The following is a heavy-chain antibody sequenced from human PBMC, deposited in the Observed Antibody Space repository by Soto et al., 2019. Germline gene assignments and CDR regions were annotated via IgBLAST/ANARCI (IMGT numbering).Heavy chain of an antibody. V-gene: IGHV1-69*02. CDR1: GGTFSSYT. J-gene: IGHJ6*03. Sequence: ASVKVSCKASGGTFSSYTISWVRQAPGQGLEWMGRIIPILGIANYAQKFQGRVTITADKSTGTAYMELSSLRSEDKAVYYCARGKSLRFSDLYYYYYMDVWGKGTTVTVSS. CDR3: ARGKSLRFSDLYYYYYMDV. D-gene: IGHD3-3*01. CDR2: IIPILGIA.